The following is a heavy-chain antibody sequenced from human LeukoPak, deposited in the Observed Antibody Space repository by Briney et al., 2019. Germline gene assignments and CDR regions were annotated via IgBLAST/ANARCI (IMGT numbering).Heavy chain of an antibody. CDR2: IKQDGSEK. J-gene: IGHJ3*02. CDR1: GFTFSSYW. V-gene: IGHV3-7*01. D-gene: IGHD3-22*01. CDR3: ARDLTMIVVGPPIGNAFDI. Sequence: GGSLRLSCAASGFTFSSYWMSWVRQAPGKGLEWVANIKQDGSEKYYVDSVKGRFTISRDNAKNSLYLQMNSLRAEDTAVYYCARDLTMIVVGPPIGNAFDIWGQGTMVTVSS.